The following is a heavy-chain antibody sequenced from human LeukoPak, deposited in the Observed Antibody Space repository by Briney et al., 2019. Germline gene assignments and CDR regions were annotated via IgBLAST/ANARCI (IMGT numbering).Heavy chain of an antibody. J-gene: IGHJ6*03. CDR1: GFTFNYYS. Sequence: TGGSLRLSCAASGFTFNYYSMNWARQAPGRGLEWVSSIGSSSGYIYYADSVKGRFTISRDNAKNSVYLHMNSLRAEDTAVYYCARAAAGSGNYYYYMDVWGKGTTVTVSS. CDR2: IGSSSGYI. D-gene: IGHD6-13*01. CDR3: ARAAAGSGNYYYYMDV. V-gene: IGHV3-21*01.